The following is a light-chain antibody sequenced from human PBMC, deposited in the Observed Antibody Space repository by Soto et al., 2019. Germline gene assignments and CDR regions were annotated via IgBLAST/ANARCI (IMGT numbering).Light chain of an antibody. Sequence: EIVMTQSPATLSVSPGDRATLSCRASQSVSSSLAWYQQIPGQAPRLLIYDASTRATGIPDRFGGSGSGKEFTLTISSLQSEDFAVYYCQQYNNWTPLTFGGGTKVELK. V-gene: IGKV3-15*01. CDR2: DAS. CDR1: QSVSSS. J-gene: IGKJ4*01. CDR3: QQYNNWTPLT.